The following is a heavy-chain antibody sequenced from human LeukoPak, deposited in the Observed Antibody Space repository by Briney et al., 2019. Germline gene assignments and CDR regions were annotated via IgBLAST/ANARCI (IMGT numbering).Heavy chain of an antibody. D-gene: IGHD3-22*01. CDR3: ARVHDSSGYYFG. V-gene: IGHV3-21*01. Sequence: GGSLRLSCAASGFTFSSYSMNWVRQAPGKGLEWVSSISSSSSYIYYADSVKGRFTISRDNAKNSLYLQMNSLRAEDTAVYYCARVHDSSGYYFGRGQGTPVTVSS. CDR2: ISSSSSYI. CDR1: GFTFSSYS. J-gene: IGHJ4*02.